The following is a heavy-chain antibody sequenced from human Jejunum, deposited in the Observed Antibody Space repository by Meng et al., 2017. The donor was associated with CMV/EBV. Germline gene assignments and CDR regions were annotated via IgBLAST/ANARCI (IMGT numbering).Heavy chain of an antibody. J-gene: IGHJ6*02. V-gene: IGHV4-59*01. CDR3: AGYRDYYGMDV. D-gene: IGHD1-26*01. Sequence: CAASGGSISTYYWNWIRQPPGMGLEWIGYTYYNGRFNYNASLKSRVTISVDTSKNQFSLKLSSVTAADTAVYYCAGYRDYYGMDVWGQGTTVTVSS. CDR1: GGSISTYY. CDR2: TYYNGRF.